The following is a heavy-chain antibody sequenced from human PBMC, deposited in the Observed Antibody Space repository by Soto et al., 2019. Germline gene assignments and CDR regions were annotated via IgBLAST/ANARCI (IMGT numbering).Heavy chain of an antibody. D-gene: IGHD3-22*01. CDR2: MYSGGNT. J-gene: IGHJ5*02. CDR3: ARQPYDSTGYYYGA. Sequence: QLQLQESGPGLVKPSETLSLTCTVSGGSFSSSTYYWGWIRQPPGKGLEWIGSMYSGGNTYYNPSLKRRVTVSVDTSKNHFSLKLTSVTAADTAMYYCARQPYDSTGYYYGAWCQGTLVTVSS. CDR1: GGSFSSSTYY. V-gene: IGHV4-39*01.